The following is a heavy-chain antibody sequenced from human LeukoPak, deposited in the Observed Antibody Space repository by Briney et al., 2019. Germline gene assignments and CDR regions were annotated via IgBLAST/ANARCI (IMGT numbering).Heavy chain of an antibody. CDR1: GFTFSSYW. Sequence: GGSLRLSCAASGFTFSSYWMSWVRQAPGKGLEWVANIKQDGSEKYYVDSVKGRFTISRDNAKNSLYLQMNSLRAEDTAGYYCARGDDIGDRGYFDYWGQGTLVTVSS. J-gene: IGHJ4*02. CDR3: ARGDDIGDRGYFDY. D-gene: IGHD3-9*01. CDR2: IKQDGSEK. V-gene: IGHV3-7*01.